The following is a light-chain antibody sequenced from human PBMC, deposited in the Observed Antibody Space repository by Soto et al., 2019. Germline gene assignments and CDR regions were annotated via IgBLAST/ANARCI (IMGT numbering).Light chain of an antibody. Sequence: DIVLTQSPGTLSLSPGERATLSCRASQSVSSSYLAWYQQKPGQAPRLLIYGASSRATGIPDRFSGSGSGTDFTLTISRLEPEDFAVYYCQQYSSSPLTFGQGTKLEIK. CDR1: QSVSSSY. V-gene: IGKV3-20*01. CDR2: GAS. CDR3: QQYSSSPLT. J-gene: IGKJ2*01.